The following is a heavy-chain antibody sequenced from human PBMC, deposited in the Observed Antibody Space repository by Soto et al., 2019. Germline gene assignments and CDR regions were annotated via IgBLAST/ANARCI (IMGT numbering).Heavy chain of an antibody. CDR2: VSSDGNNK. J-gene: IGHJ5*02. CDR3: AKDRVIQLLPTSPDP. Sequence: GPLRPACVASVFTVSNYGMRWDRQDPGTGLEWVAFVSSDGNNKYYAESVKGRFTISRDNAKNTLYLQVDRLTVDGRAVYYCAKDRVIQLLPTSPDPWGQGTLVSVS. V-gene: IGHV3-30*18. CDR1: VFTVSNYG. D-gene: IGHD2-2*01.